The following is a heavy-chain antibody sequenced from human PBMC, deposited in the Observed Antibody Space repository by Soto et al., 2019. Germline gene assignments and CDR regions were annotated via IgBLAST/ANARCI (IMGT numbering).Heavy chain of an antibody. Sequence: GGSLRLSCAASGFTFSSYAMSWVRQAPGKGLEWVSGINWNGGSTGSADSVKGRFTISRDNAKNPLYLQMNSLRAEDTALYYCASTTGKDYYYYGMDVWGQGTTVTVSS. J-gene: IGHJ6*02. V-gene: IGHV3-20*04. CDR3: ASTTGKDYYYYGMDV. CDR2: INWNGGST. D-gene: IGHD3-9*01. CDR1: GFTFSSYA.